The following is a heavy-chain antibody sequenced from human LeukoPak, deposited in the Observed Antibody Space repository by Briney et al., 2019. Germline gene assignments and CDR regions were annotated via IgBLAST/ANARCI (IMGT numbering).Heavy chain of an antibody. D-gene: IGHD4-17*01. Sequence: SETLSLTCAVYGGSFSIYQWSWIRQPPGKGLEWIGEINPSGSTNYNPSLNSRVTISLDTSKNQFSLNLSSVTAADTAVYYCARRVRSGDYRLDYWGQGTLVTVSS. J-gene: IGHJ4*02. CDR1: GGSFSIYQ. CDR3: ARRVRSGDYRLDY. CDR2: INPSGST. V-gene: IGHV4-34*01.